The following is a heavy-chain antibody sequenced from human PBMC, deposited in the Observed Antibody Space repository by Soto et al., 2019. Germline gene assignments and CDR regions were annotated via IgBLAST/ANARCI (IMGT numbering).Heavy chain of an antibody. Sequence: SQTLSISCAGCGGSISSSYWSWIRQPAGKGLEWIGRIYTSGGTNYNPSLKSRVTMSVDTSKNQFSLKLSSVTAADTAVYYCAREGTRGSGSYYNVHFDYWGQGTLVTVSS. D-gene: IGHD3-10*01. V-gene: IGHV4-4*07. J-gene: IGHJ4*02. CDR1: GGSISSSY. CDR2: IYTSGGT. CDR3: AREGTRGSGSYYNVHFDY.